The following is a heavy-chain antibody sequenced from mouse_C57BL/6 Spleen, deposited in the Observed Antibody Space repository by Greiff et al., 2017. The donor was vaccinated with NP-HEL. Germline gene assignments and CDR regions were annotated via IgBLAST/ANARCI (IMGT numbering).Heavy chain of an antibody. Sequence: EVKLVESGGGLVKPGGSLKLSCAASGFTFSSYAMSWVRQTPDKRLEWVATISDGGSYTYYPDNVKGRFTISRDNAKNNLYLQMSHLKSEGTAMYYCARGDYDGDYDDMDYWGQGTSVTVSS. J-gene: IGHJ4*01. CDR2: ISDGGSYT. V-gene: IGHV5-4*03. D-gene: IGHD2-4*01. CDR1: GFTFSSYA. CDR3: ARGDYDGDYDDMDY.